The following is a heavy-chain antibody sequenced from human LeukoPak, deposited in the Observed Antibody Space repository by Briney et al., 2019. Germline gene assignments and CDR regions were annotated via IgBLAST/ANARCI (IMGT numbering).Heavy chain of an antibody. V-gene: IGHV4-4*07. CDR2: IYTSGST. D-gene: IGHD2-15*01. J-gene: IGHJ5*02. CDR1: GVSINDYY. CDR3: ARSYCSGGSCLNWFDP. Sequence: SETLSLTCGVFGVSINDYYWSWIRQPAGKGLEWIGRIYTSGSTNYNPSLKSRVTMSVDTSKNQFSLKLTSVTAADTAVYYCARSYCSGGSCLNWFDPWGLGTLVTVSS.